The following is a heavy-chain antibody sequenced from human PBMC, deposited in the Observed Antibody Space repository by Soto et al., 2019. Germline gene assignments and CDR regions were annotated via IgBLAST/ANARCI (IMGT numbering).Heavy chain of an antibody. Sequence: GGSLRLSCAASGFTFSSYAMSWVRQAPGKGLEWVSAISGSGGSTYYADSVKGRFTISRDNSKNTLYLQMNSLRAEDTAVYYCAKVRGLSSYCGGDCYNEIDYWGQGTLVTVSS. CDR1: GFTFSSYA. J-gene: IGHJ4*02. CDR3: AKVRGLSSYCGGDCYNEIDY. CDR2: ISGSGGST. D-gene: IGHD2-21*02. V-gene: IGHV3-23*01.